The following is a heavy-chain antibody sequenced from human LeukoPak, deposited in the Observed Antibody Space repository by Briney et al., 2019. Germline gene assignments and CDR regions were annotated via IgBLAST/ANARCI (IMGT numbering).Heavy chain of an antibody. Sequence: PSETLSLTCTVSGGSISSSSYYWGWIRQPPGKGLEWIGSIYYSGSTYYNPSLKSRVTISVDTSKNQFSLKLSSVTAEDTAVYYCARTNGYYDFWSGYLRGNWFDPWGQGTLVTVSS. CDR1: GGSISSSSYY. CDR3: ARTNGYYDFWSGYLRGNWFDP. CDR2: IYYSGST. D-gene: IGHD3-3*01. V-gene: IGHV4-39*07. J-gene: IGHJ5*02.